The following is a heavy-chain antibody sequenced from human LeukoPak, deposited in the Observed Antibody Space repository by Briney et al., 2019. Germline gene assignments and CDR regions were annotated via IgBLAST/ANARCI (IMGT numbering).Heavy chain of an antibody. CDR3: ASIRAYDSDAFDI. CDR2: IFYSGNA. D-gene: IGHD3-22*01. Sequence: SETLSLTCTVSGVSISSGAYYWGWIRQPPGKGLEWIGSIFYSGNAYYNPSLKSRVTISVDTSKNQFSLKLSSVTAADTAVYYCASIRAYDSDAFDIWGQGAMVTVSS. CDR1: GVSISSGAYY. V-gene: IGHV4-39*07. J-gene: IGHJ3*02.